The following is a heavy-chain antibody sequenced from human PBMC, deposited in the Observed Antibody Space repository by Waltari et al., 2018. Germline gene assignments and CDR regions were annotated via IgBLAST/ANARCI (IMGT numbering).Heavy chain of an antibody. D-gene: IGHD2-21*01. V-gene: IGHV4-39*01. J-gene: IGHJ4*02. CDR2: FYYSGST. Sequence: QLQLQELGPGLVNPSETLLLTCTVSGGSISTKTYYRGWIRQPPGKGLEWIGSFYYSGSTYYNPSLKSRVHISVDSSKNQFSLKLNSVTAADTALYYCARHQVYCGDDRCYPPFDHWGQGTLVNVSS. CDR3: ARHQVYCGDDRCYPPFDH. CDR1: GGSISTKTYY.